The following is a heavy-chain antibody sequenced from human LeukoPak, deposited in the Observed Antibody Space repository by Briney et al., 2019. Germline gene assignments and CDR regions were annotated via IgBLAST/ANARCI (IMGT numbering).Heavy chain of an antibody. CDR1: GVTLSDYD. CDR3: AREGSRRLYMDV. CDR2: IYHNGST. V-gene: IGHV4-34*01. Sequence: WESLRLSCAASGVTLSDYDVNRVRQPPDKGLEWIGEIYHNGSTNYNPSLKSRVTLSVENSKNQFSLRLTSLTAADTAVYYCAREGSRRLYMDVWGRGTTITVSS. J-gene: IGHJ6*03. D-gene: IGHD2-15*01.